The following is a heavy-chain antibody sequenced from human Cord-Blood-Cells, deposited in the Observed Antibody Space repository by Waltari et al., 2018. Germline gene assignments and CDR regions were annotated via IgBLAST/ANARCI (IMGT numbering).Heavy chain of an antibody. CDR3: ASKSRDGYNYSFDY. CDR2: IYYSGST. D-gene: IGHD5-12*01. Sequence: QLLLQESGPGLVRPSETLSLTCTVSGGSISSSSYYWVWSRPPPRQGLEWIGSIYYSGSTYYNPSLKSRVTISVDTSKNQFSLKLRSVTAADTAVYYCASKSRDGYNYSFDYWGQGTLVTVSS. CDR1: GGSISSSSYY. V-gene: IGHV4-39*01. J-gene: IGHJ4*02.